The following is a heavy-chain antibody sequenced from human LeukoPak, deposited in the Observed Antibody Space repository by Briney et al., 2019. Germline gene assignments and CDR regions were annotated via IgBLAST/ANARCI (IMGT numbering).Heavy chain of an antibody. CDR2: INSDGTTT. CDR1: GFIFRSYW. V-gene: IGHV3-74*01. J-gene: IGHJ6*02. CDR3: ASDYYGMDV. Sequence: GWSLRLTCQASGFIFRSYWWNWLRQAPGKGLVWVSRINSDGTTTNYADSVKGRFTTSRDNAENTLYLQMNILRVEDTAVYYCASDYYGMDVWGQGATVTVSS.